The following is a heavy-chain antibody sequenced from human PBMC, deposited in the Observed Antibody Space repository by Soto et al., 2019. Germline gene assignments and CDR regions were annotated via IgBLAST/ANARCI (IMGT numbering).Heavy chain of an antibody. CDR3: ARERRDGYKHYFDY. CDR1: GGSISSSY. D-gene: IGHD5-12*01. CDR2: IYYNGST. V-gene: IGHV4-59*01. J-gene: IGHJ4*02. Sequence: QVQLQESGPGLVKPSETLSLMCTVSGGSISSSYWSWIRQPRGKGLEWIGYIYYNGSTNYNPSLKSRVTISVDTSKNQFSLKLSSVTAADTAVYYCARERRDGYKHYFDYWGQGTLVTVSS.